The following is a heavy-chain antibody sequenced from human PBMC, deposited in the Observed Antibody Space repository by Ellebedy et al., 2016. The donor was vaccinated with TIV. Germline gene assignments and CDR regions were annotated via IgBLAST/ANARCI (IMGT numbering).Heavy chain of an antibody. Sequence: GESLKISCAASGFTFSSYGMHWVRQAPGKGLEWVSAISGSGGSTYYADSVKGRFTISRDNSKSTLYLQLNSLRAEDTAVYYCATGSGWPPDYWGQGTLVTVSS. CDR2: ISGSGGST. V-gene: IGHV3-23*01. D-gene: IGHD6-19*01. J-gene: IGHJ4*02. CDR1: GFTFSSYG. CDR3: ATGSGWPPDY.